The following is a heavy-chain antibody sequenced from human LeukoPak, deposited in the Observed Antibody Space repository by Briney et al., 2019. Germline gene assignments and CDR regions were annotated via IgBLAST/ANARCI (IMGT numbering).Heavy chain of an antibody. Sequence: PSETLSLTCTVSGGSISSYYWSWIRQPPGKGLEWIGYIYYSGSTNYNPSLKSRVTISVDTSKNQFSLKLSSVTAADTAVYCCASGYVVAGLLYYFDYWGQGTLVTVSS. CDR3: ASGYVVAGLLYYFDY. CDR2: IYYSGST. CDR1: GGSISSYY. J-gene: IGHJ4*02. V-gene: IGHV4-59*01. D-gene: IGHD6-19*01.